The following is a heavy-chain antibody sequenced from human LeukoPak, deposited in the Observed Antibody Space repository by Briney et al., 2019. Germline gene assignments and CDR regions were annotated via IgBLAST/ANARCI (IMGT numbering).Heavy chain of an antibody. D-gene: IGHD6-19*01. CDR1: GFTFSSYG. CDR3: AKSRLDSSGWYELYY. J-gene: IGHJ4*02. Sequence: GGSLRLSCAASGFTFSSYGMHWVRQAPGKGLEWVAVISYDGSNKYYADSVKGRFTISRDNSKNTLYLQMNSLRAEDTAVYYCAKSRLDSSGWYELYYWGQGTLVTVSS. CDR2: ISYDGSNK. V-gene: IGHV3-30*18.